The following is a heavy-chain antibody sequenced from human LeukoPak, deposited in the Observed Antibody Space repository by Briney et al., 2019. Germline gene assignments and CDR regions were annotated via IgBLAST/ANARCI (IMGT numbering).Heavy chain of an antibody. CDR1: VDSISGYY. CDR3: ARGKYYFDY. Sequence: PSETLSLTCTVSVDSISGYYWSWIRQPPGKGLEWIGYMYYSGNTNYNPSLKSRLTSSLDTSKNQFSLKLSSVTAADTAVYYCARGKYYFDYWGQGTLVTVSS. CDR2: MYYSGNT. J-gene: IGHJ4*02. V-gene: IGHV4-59*01.